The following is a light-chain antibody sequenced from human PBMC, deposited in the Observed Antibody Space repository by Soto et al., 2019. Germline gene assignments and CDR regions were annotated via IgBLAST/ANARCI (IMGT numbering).Light chain of an antibody. CDR1: QSVSSN. J-gene: IGKJ5*01. CDR3: KKYNDWHIL. V-gene: IGKV3-15*01. CDR2: GAY. Sequence: EIVMTHAPATLSVSLWERTTLSFIASQSVSSNLAWYQQKHGQAPRLIIYGAYTRATGIPARFSGSGSGKEFTLTIRSMQYEDFEVYSCKKYNDWHILFGNGQRLEIK.